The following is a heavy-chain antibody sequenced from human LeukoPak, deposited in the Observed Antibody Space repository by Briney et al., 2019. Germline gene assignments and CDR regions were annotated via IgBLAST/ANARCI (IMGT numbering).Heavy chain of an antibody. CDR1: GVSISSYY. CDR2: IFYSGST. CDR3: ARGRKYTSGYRVTELGSGYSDY. Sequence: SETLSLTCTVSGVSISSYYWSWLRQPPGKGLEWMRYIFYSGSTNYYPSPKRGLSISVDTSKHQFSLKLSSVAAADTAVYYCARGRKYTSGYRVTELGSGYSDYWGQGTLVTVSS. J-gene: IGHJ4*02. D-gene: IGHD5-18*01. V-gene: IGHV4-59*01.